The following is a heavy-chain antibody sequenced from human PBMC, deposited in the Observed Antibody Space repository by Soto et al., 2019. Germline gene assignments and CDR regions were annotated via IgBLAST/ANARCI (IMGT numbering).Heavy chain of an antibody. CDR1: GYTLHTYY. CDR2: IHPSGGGS. J-gene: IGHJ4*02. V-gene: IGHV1-46*02. D-gene: IGHD2-21*02. CDR3: ARGGHIAVVTDSFDY. Sequence: AKVKVSCKPFGYTLHTYYKNWVRQAPGQGLEWMGIIHPSGGGSTYAQKFLGRVTMTRDTSTSTVFMELSSLRSADTAVYYCARGGHIAVVTDSFDYWGQGTLVTVSS.